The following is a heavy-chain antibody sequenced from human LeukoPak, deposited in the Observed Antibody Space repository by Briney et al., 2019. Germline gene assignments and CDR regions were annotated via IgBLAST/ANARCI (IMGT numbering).Heavy chain of an antibody. CDR1: GFTFSSYW. D-gene: IGHD1-14*01. CDR2: VDSGGTNT. Sequence: GGSLRLSCAASGFTFSSYWMHWVGKAPGKGLVWVSRVDSGGTNTSYADSVQGRFTISRDNAKNSLYLQINSLRAEDTALYYCARGGPDHAFDVWGQGTMVTVSS. V-gene: IGHV3-74*01. J-gene: IGHJ3*01. CDR3: ARGGPDHAFDV.